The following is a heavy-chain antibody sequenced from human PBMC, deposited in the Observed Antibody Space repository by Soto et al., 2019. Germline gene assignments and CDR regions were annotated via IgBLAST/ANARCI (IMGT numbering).Heavy chain of an antibody. CDR2: ISSSGSTI. J-gene: IGHJ4*02. CDR1: GFTFSSYE. V-gene: IGHV3-48*03. Sequence: PGGSLRLSCAASGFTFSSYEMNWVRQAPGKGLEWVSYISSSGSTIYYADSVKGRFTISRDNAKNSLYLQMNSLRAEDTAVYYCARDNYDSSGYYHFDYWGQGTLVTVSS. CDR3: ARDNYDSSGYYHFDY. D-gene: IGHD3-22*01.